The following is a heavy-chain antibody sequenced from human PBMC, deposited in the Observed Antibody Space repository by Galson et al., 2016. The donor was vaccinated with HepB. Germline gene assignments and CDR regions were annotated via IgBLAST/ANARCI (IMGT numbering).Heavy chain of an antibody. V-gene: IGHV3-30*14. CDR1: GFTFNRCA. J-gene: IGHJ4*02. D-gene: IGHD1-7*01. CDR2: TSCGGTNK. Sequence: SLRLSCAASGFTFNRCAMHWVRQAPGKGLEWVAVTSCGGTNKYYADSVKGRFTISRDNSKTTVSLQMDSLRPEDTSVYYCAREAKRWNYLDYWGQGTLVTVSS. CDR3: AREAKRWNYLDY.